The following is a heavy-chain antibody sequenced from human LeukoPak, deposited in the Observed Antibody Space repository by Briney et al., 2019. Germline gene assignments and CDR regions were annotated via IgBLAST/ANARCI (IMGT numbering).Heavy chain of an antibody. J-gene: IGHJ3*02. Sequence: SETLSLTCTVSGGSISSSSYYWGWIRQPPGKGLEWIGSTYYSGSTYYNPSLKSRVTISVDTSKNQFSLKLSSVTAADTAVYYCARDEKSGMTGYYKRAFDIWGQGTMVTVSS. D-gene: IGHD3-9*01. CDR3: ARDEKSGMTGYYKRAFDI. V-gene: IGHV4-39*07. CDR2: TYYSGST. CDR1: GGSISSSSYY.